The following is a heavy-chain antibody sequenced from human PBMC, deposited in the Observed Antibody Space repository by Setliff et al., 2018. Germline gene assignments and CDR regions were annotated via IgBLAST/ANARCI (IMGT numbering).Heavy chain of an antibody. Sequence: SETLSLTCTVSGGSISPYFWSWIRQPPGKGLEWIGYIYHNGNTNFNPSLKSRVNMSVDTSKNQIALKLSSVTAADTAVYYCASEGGPEADAFDIWGQGTMVTVSS. J-gene: IGHJ3*02. CDR1: GGSISPYF. CDR3: ASEGGPEADAFDI. CDR2: IYHNGNT. D-gene: IGHD2-15*01. V-gene: IGHV4-4*08.